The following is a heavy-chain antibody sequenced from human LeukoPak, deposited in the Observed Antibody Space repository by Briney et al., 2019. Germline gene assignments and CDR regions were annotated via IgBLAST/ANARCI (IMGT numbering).Heavy chain of an antibody. J-gene: IGHJ6*02. CDR3: AREHCSSTSCYYYYYYYGMDV. D-gene: IGHD2-2*01. CDR1: GFTFSSYW. Sequence: PGGSLRLSCAASGFTFSSYWMSWVRQAPGMGLEWVANIKQDGSEKYYVDSVKGRFTISRDNAKNSLYLQMNSLRAEDTAVYYCAREHCSSTSCYYYYYYYGMDVWGQGTTVTVSS. V-gene: IGHV3-7*01. CDR2: IKQDGSEK.